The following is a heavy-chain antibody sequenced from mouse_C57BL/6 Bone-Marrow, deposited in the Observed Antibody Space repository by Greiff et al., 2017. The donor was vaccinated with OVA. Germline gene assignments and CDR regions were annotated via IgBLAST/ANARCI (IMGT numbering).Heavy chain of an antibody. D-gene: IGHD2-12*01. V-gene: IGHV1-69*01. CDR1: GYTFTSYW. J-gene: IGHJ3*01. Sequence: VQLQQPGAELVMPGASVKLSCKASGYTFTSYWMHWVKQRPGQGLEWIGEIDPSDSYTNYNQKFKGKSTLTVDKSSSTAYMQLSSLTSEDSAVYYCARDDVGFAYWGQGTLVTGSA. CDR3: ARDDVGFAY. CDR2: IDPSDSYT.